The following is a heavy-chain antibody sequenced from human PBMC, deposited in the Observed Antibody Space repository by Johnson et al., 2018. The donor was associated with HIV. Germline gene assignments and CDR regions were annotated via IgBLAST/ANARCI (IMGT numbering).Heavy chain of an antibody. CDR3: AKASDAFDI. J-gene: IGHJ3*02. CDR1: GFTFSSYA. CDR2: IRYDGSNK. Sequence: QVQLVESGGGVVQPGRSLRLSCAASGFTFSSYAMHWVRQAPGKGLEWVAFIRYDGSNKYYADSVKGRFTISRDNSKNTLYLQINSLRAEDTAVYYCAKASDAFDIWGQGTMVTVSS. V-gene: IGHV3-30*02.